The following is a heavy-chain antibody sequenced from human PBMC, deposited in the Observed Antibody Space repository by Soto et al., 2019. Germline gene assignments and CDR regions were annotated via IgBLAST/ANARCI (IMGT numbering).Heavy chain of an antibody. V-gene: IGHV3-53*01. CDR1: GFTVSSNY. D-gene: IGHD3-9*01. CDR2: IYSGGST. Sequence: GGSLRLSCAASGFTVSSNYMSWVRQAPGKGLEWVSVIYSGGSTYYADSVKGRFTISRDNSKNTLYLKMNSLRAEDTAVYYCARPGLVDYYYGMDVWGQGTTVP. CDR3: ARPGLVDYYYGMDV. J-gene: IGHJ6*02.